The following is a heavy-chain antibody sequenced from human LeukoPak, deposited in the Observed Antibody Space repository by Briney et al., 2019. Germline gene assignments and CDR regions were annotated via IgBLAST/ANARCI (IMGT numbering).Heavy chain of an antibody. V-gene: IGHV3-21*04. J-gene: IGHJ3*02. CDR2: ITSSSSYI. D-gene: IGHD2-15*01. Sequence: GGSLRLSCAASGFTFSSYNMNWVRQAPGKGPEWVSSITSSSSYIYYADSVKGRFTISRDNAKNSLYLQMNSLRAENTALYYCAKAAGSALSAFDIWGQGTMVTVSS. CDR1: GFTFSSYN. CDR3: AKAAGSALSAFDI.